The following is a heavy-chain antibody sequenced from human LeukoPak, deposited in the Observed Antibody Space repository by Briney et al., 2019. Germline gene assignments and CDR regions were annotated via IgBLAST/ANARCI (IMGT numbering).Heavy chain of an antibody. D-gene: IGHD2-21*02. CDR2: IYYSGST. J-gene: IGHJ3*02. CDR3: ARVRHIVVVTAIHHAFDI. CDR1: GGSISSGGYS. V-gene: IGHV4-31*03. Sequence: PSETLSLTCTVSGGSISSGGYSWSWIRQHPGKGLEWIGYIYYSGSTYYNPSLKSRVTISVDTSKNQFSLKLSSVTAADTAVYYCARVRHIVVVTAIHHAFDIWGQGTMVTVSS.